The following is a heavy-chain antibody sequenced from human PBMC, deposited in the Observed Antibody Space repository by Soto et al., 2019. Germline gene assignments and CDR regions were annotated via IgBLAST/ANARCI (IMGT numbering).Heavy chain of an antibody. CDR1: GGTFSSYA. CDR2: IIPIFGTA. J-gene: IGHJ6*02. V-gene: IGHV1-69*13. CDR3: ARPQRPGYDFWSGYRVPYGMDV. D-gene: IGHD3-3*01. Sequence: SAKVACNASGGTFSSYAISWVRHAPGQGLESMGGIIPIFGTANYAQKFQGRVKITADESTNTAYKELSSLRSEDTAVYYCARPQRPGYDFWSGYRVPYGMDVWGQGTTVTVSS.